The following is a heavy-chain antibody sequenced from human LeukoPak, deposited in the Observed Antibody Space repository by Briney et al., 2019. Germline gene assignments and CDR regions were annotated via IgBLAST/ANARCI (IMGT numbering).Heavy chain of an antibody. D-gene: IGHD3-22*01. Sequence: GASVKVSCKASGYTFTGYYMHWVRQAPGQGLEWMGWINPNSGGTNYAQKFQGRVTMTRDTSISTAYMELSRLRSDDTAVYYCARATYYYDSSGLPRDYWGQGTLVTVSS. J-gene: IGHJ4*02. V-gene: IGHV1-2*02. CDR1: GYTFTGYY. CDR3: ARATYYYDSSGLPRDY. CDR2: INPNSGGT.